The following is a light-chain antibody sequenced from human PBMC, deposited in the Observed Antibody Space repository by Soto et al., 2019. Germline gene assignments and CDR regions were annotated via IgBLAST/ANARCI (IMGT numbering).Light chain of an antibody. V-gene: IGKV3-20*01. Sequence: EIVLTQSPGTLSLSPGERATLSCRASQSLSKTYLAWYQKKPGQAPRLLIDGASSRATGTPDRFSGSGSGTDFTLTISRLEPEDFAVYYCQQYVSPPWTFCHGTKVEIK. J-gene: IGKJ1*01. CDR2: GAS. CDR3: QQYVSPPWT. CDR1: QSLSKTY.